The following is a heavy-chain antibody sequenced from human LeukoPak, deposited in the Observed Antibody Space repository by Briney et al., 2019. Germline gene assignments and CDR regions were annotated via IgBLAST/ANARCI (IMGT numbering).Heavy chain of an antibody. CDR3: AKDDGGSGWYFYFFY. CDR2: ISGSGGST. V-gene: IGHV3-23*01. J-gene: IGHJ4*02. Sequence: GGSLRLSCAASGFTFSSYAMSWVRQAPGKGLEWVSAISGSGGSTYYADSVKGRFTISRDNSKNTLYLQMNSLRAEDTAVYYCAKDDGGSGWYFYFFYWAQGPLVPVSS. D-gene: IGHD6-19*01. CDR1: GFTFSSYA.